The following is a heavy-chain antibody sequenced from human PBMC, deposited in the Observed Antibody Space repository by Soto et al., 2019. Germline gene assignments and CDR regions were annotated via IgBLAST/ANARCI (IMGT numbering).Heavy chain of an antibody. CDR2: IYYTGRT. J-gene: IGHJ6*03. CDR1: GGSISGYY. D-gene: IGHD2-15*01. V-gene: IGHV4-59*01. CDR3: ARRKGYCSGGSCSKYYMDV. Sequence: QVQLQESGPGLVKPSETLSLTCTVSGGSISGYYWSWIRQPPGKGLEWIGYIYYTGRTNYNPSLKSRVTISVDKSNNPFSLQLSSVTAADAAVYYCARRKGYCSGGSCSKYYMDVWGKGTTVTVSS.